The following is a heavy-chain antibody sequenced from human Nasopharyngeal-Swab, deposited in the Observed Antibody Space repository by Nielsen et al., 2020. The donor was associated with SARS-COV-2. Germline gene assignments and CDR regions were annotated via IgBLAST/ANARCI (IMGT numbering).Heavy chain of an antibody. J-gene: IGHJ3*02. CDR2: ISSSSSYI. D-gene: IGHD6-19*01. V-gene: IGHV3-21*01. Sequence: GESLKISCAASGFTFSSYSMNWVRQAPGEGLEWVSSISSSSSYIYYADSVKGRFTISRDNAKNSLYLQMNSLRAEDTAVYYCARVRSLAGHDAFDIWGQGTMVTVSS. CDR1: GFTFSSYS. CDR3: ARVRSLAGHDAFDI.